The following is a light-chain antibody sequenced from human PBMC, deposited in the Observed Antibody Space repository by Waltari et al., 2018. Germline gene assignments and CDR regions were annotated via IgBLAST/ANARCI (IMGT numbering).Light chain of an antibody. CDR1: QSVGTY. J-gene: IGKJ1*01. V-gene: IGKV1-39*01. Sequence: DIQMTQSPSSLSASVGDRVTITCRTSQSVGTYVNWYQQKPGKAPKFLMHPASTRFIDSASGKDFPLTISSLQPEDFATYYCQQTFSTPWTFGQGTRVDLK. CDR3: QQTFSTPWT. CDR2: PAS.